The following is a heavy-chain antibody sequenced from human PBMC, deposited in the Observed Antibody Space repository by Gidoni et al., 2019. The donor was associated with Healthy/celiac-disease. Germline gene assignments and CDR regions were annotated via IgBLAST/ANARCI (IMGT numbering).Heavy chain of an antibody. CDR2: IYYSGST. J-gene: IGHJ5*02. V-gene: IGHV4-59*01. Sequence: QVQLQESGPGLVKPSETLSLTCTVSVGSISSYYWSWIRQPPGKGLEWIGYIYYSGSTNYNPSLKSRVTISVDTSKNQFSLKLSSVTAADTAVYYCARAHIYGGPHDNNWFDPWGQGTLVTVSS. CDR1: VGSISSYY. CDR3: ARAHIYGGPHDNNWFDP. D-gene: IGHD4-17*01.